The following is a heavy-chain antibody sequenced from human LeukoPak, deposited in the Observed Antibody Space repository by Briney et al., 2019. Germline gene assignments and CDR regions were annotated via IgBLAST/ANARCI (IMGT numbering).Heavy chain of an antibody. V-gene: IGHV1-2*02. CDR1: GYTFTAYY. D-gene: IGHD6-19*01. CDR2: IYGNSGDT. CDR3: VRVAVTGIAYFQY. J-gene: IGHJ1*01. Sequence: ASVKVSCKASGYTFTAYYLHWWRQAPGQGLEWMGWIYGNSGDTNYAQQFQGRVTMTRDTSISKAYMELIRLTSDDTAVYYCVRVAVTGIAYFQYWGQGTLVTVPS.